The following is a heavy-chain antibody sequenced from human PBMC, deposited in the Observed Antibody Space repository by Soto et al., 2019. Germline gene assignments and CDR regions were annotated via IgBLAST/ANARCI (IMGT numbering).Heavy chain of an antibody. D-gene: IGHD2-15*01. CDR3: ARDTDIVVVVGATPFDY. V-gene: IGHV1-18*01. CDR2: ISGYNGNT. CDR1: GYTFTNYG. Sequence: QVQLVQSGGEVKKPGASVKVSCKTSGYTFTNYGISWVRQAPGQGPEWMGWISGYNGNTNYAQKVQGRVTLTTDTSTSTAYMERRSLRSDDTAVYYCARDTDIVVVVGATPFDYWGQGTLVTVSS. J-gene: IGHJ4*02.